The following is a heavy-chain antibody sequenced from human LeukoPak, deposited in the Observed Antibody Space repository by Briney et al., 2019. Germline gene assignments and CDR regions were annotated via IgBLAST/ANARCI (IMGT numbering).Heavy chain of an antibody. V-gene: IGHV3-23*01. CDR3: AKQGHYYDSSGYFDY. Sequence: GGSLRLSCAASGFTFSSYGMSWVRQAPGKGLEWVSAISGSGGSTYYADSVKGRFTISRDNSKHTLYLQMNSLRAEDTAVYYCAKQGHYYDSSGYFDYWGQGTLVTVSS. CDR1: GFTFSSYG. J-gene: IGHJ4*02. CDR2: ISGSGGST. D-gene: IGHD3-22*01.